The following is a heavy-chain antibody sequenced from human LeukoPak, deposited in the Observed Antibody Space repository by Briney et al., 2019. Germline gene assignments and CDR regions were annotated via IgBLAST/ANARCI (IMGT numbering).Heavy chain of an antibody. Sequence: GGSLRLSCAASGFTFSSYAMSWVRQAPGKGLEWVSAISGSGGSTYYADSVKGRFTISRDNSKNTLYLQMNSLRAEDTAVYYCAKDLGGSSWSHDAFGIWGQGTMVTVSS. CDR1: GFTFSSYA. V-gene: IGHV3-23*01. CDR2: ISGSGGST. CDR3: AKDLGGSSWSHDAFGI. D-gene: IGHD6-13*01. J-gene: IGHJ3*02.